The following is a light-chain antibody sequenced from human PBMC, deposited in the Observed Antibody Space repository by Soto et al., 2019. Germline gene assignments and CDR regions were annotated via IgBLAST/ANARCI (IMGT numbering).Light chain of an antibody. CDR1: QSVTNS. J-gene: IGKJ4*01. CDR2: DAS. CDR3: QQHISWPLT. V-gene: IGKV3-11*01. Sequence: IVLTQSPVTLTLSPGERATLSCRASQSVTNSLAWYQQKPGQAPRLLVYDASNRATGIPTRFSGSGSGTDFTLTISNLEPEDCAVYYCQQHISWPLTFGGGTKVDIK.